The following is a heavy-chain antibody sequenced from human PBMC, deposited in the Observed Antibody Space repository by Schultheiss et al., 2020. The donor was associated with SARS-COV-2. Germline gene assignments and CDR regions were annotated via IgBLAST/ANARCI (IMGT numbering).Heavy chain of an antibody. CDR1: GGSISSSNW. J-gene: IGHJ5*02. Sequence: SETLSLTCAVSGGSISSSNWWSWVRQPPGKGLEWIGEIYHSGSTNYNPSLKSRVTISVDTSKNQFSLKLSSVTAADTAVYYCARSTMVRGFDPWGQGTLVTVSS. CDR2: IYHSGST. D-gene: IGHD3-10*01. V-gene: IGHV4-4*02. CDR3: ARSTMVRGFDP.